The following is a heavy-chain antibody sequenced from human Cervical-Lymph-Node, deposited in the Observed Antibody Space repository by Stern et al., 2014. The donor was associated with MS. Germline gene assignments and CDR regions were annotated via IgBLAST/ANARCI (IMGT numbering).Heavy chain of an antibody. D-gene: IGHD6-13*01. CDR1: GFSFSRYA. Sequence: VKLLESGGGVVQPGRSLRLSCAASGFSFSRYAMHLVRQAPGTGLEWVAFRWYAGSNQYNADSWTGRLTNARNNFKNPLYLQMTSLRAEDTAVYYCASAYSSSHYYFDYWGQGTLVTVSS. V-gene: IGHV3-33*01. CDR3: ASAYSSSHYYFDY. J-gene: IGHJ4*02. CDR2: RWYAGSNQ.